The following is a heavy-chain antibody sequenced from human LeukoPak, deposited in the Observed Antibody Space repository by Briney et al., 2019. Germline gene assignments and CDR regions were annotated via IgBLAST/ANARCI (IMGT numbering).Heavy chain of an antibody. CDR1: GGSISSDNYY. D-gene: IGHD3-10*01. J-gene: IGHJ4*02. CDR2: IYYSGTT. Sequence: SSETLSLTCTVSGGSISSDNYYWGWIRQPPGKGLEWIGSIYYSGTTYYNPSLKSRVTISVDTSKNQFSLKLSSVTAADTALYYCAKHYMGSSYNHGLDCWGQGTLVTVSS. V-gene: IGHV4-39*01. CDR3: AKHYMGSSYNHGLDC.